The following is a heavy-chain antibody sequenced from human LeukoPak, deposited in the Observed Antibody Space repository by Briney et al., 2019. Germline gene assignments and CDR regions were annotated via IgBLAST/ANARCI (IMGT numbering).Heavy chain of an antibody. CDR3: ASTIVGVTTGLDY. Sequence: PSETLSLTCTVSGGSISSSSYCWGWIRQPPGKGLEWIGSIYYSGSTYYNPSLKSRVTISVDTSKNQFSLKLSSVTAADTAVYYCASTIVGVTTGLDYWGQGTLVTVSS. J-gene: IGHJ4*02. CDR1: GGSISSSSYC. CDR2: IYYSGST. D-gene: IGHD1-26*01. V-gene: IGHV4-39*01.